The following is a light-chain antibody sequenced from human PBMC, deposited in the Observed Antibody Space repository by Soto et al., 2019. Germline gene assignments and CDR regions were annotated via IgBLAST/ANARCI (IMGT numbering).Light chain of an antibody. CDR2: EAN. Sequence: QSALTQPASVSGAPGQSITISYDLGGHDHVSWYQHHPGKAPKLLIDEANFRPSGVSYRFSGSKSGNTASLTISALQAEDEAYYYCSSDTNNGVFGPGTKVTVL. J-gene: IGLJ1*01. CDR1: DLGGHDH. CDR3: SSDTNNGV. V-gene: IGLV2-14*01.